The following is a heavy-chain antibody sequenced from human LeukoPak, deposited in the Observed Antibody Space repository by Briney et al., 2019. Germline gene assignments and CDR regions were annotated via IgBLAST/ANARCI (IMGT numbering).Heavy chain of an antibody. J-gene: IGHJ4*02. CDR1: GFTFITYT. Sequence: PGGSLRLSRAASGFTFITYTMVSVRQAPGKGLEWVSSISSSSSTKYYADSVKGRFTISRDNADNSLYLQVASLRDEDTAIYYCARGRARIDYWGQGTLVTVSS. V-gene: IGHV3-48*02. CDR2: ISSSSSTK. CDR3: ARGRARIDY.